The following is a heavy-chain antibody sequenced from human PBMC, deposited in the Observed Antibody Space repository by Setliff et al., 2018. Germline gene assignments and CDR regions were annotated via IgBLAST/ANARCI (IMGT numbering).Heavy chain of an antibody. V-gene: IGHV4-39*07. Sequence: SETLSLTCSLSGVTIGGNNYYYWAWIRQPPGKGLEWIGTISYSGGVFYNPSLRSRVTMSVDTSKNQFSLMLTSVTAADTAMYYCARYNSAAGSFDPWGQGTLVTVSS. CDR3: ARYNSAAGSFDP. CDR1: GVTIGGNNYYY. D-gene: IGHD1-20*01. CDR2: ISYSGGV. J-gene: IGHJ5*02.